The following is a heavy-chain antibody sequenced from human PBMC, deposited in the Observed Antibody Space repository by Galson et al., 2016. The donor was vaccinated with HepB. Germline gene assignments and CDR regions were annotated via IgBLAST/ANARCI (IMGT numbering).Heavy chain of an antibody. CDR2: ISNDGSNK. J-gene: IGHJ6*02. V-gene: IGHV3-30*18. Sequence: SLRLSCAASGFSFSSFGMNWVRQAPGKGLEWVAVISNDGSNKYYVDSVKGRFTISRDKSKNTLYLQMNSLRAEDTAVYYCAKDLVAGAVDDGMDVWGQGTTVTVSS. D-gene: IGHD6-19*01. CDR1: GFSFSSFG. CDR3: AKDLVAGAVDDGMDV.